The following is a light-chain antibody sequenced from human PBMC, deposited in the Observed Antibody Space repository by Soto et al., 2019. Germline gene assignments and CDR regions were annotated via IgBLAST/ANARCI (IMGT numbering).Light chain of an antibody. CDR3: HRYATSPFT. CDR1: ETIGRAY. J-gene: IGKJ2*01. Sequence: IVLTQSPGTLSLSPGERATVSCRASETIGRAYFAWYQHRPGRTPRLVLSATSNRAAGIPDRFGGSGSGADFTLTISGVEPEDFAVYYCHRYATSPFTFSQGTKLEI. V-gene: IGKV3-20*01. CDR2: ATS.